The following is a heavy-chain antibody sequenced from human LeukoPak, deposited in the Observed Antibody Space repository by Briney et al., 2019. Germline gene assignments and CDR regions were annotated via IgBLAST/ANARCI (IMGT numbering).Heavy chain of an antibody. CDR2: ISSSSSTI. D-gene: IGHD2-15*01. CDR1: GFTFSSYG. V-gene: IGHV3-48*01. J-gene: IGHJ4*02. Sequence: GGSLRLSCAASGFTFSSYGMSWVRQAPGKGLEWVSYISSSSSTIYYAASVKGRFTISRDNAKNSLYLQMNSLRAEDTAVYYCARVNRMVPGYCSGGTCPGDYWGQGTLVTVSS. CDR3: ARVNRMVPGYCSGGTCPGDY.